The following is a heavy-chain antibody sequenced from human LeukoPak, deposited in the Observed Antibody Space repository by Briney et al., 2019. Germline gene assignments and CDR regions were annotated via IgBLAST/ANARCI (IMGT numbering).Heavy chain of an antibody. CDR2: IDWDDDK. J-gene: IGHJ3*02. V-gene: IGHV2-70*04. Sequence: SGPTLVKPTQTLTLTCTFSGFSLSASAMRVSWIRQPPGKALEWLARIDWDDDKFYSASLKTRLTISKDTSKNQVVLTMTNMDPVDTATYYCARTRPYGDYLSADAFDIWGQGTMVTVSS. D-gene: IGHD4-17*01. CDR3: ARTRPYGDYLSADAFDI. CDR1: GFSLSASAMR.